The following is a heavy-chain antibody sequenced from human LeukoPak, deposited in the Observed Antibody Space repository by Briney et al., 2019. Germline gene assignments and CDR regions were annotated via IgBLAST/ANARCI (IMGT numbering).Heavy chain of an antibody. D-gene: IGHD6-19*01. Sequence: SETLSLTCTVSGGSISSYYWSWIRQPPGQGLEWIGYIYYSGSTNYNPSLKSRVTISVATSKNQCSLKLSSVTAADTAVYYCASLSAVAGGWGAFDIWGQGTMVTVSS. J-gene: IGHJ3*02. CDR2: IYYSGST. CDR3: ASLSAVAGGWGAFDI. V-gene: IGHV4-59*08. CDR1: GGSISSYY.